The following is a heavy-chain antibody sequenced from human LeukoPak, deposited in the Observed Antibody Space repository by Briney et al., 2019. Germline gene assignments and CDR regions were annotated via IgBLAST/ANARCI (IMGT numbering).Heavy chain of an antibody. V-gene: IGHV4-38-2*01. J-gene: IGHJ6*03. CDR2: IDRSGNT. CDR3: ARMDDYFGSGNYYNVINYYYMDV. D-gene: IGHD3-10*01. Sequence: SETLSLTCAVSGYSISSGYYWGWIRQSPGKGLEWIGRIDRSGNTYYNPPLKSRVAISVDTSSNQFSLRRTSVTAADTAVYYCARMDDYFGSGNYYNVINYYYMDVWGKGTTVTVS. CDR1: GYSISSGYY.